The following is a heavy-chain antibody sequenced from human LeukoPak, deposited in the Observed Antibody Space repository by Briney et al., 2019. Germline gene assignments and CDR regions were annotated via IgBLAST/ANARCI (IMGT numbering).Heavy chain of an antibody. Sequence: PSETLSLTCAVYGGSFSGYYWSWIRQPPGKGLEWVGEINNSGSTNYNPSLKSRVTISVDTSKNQFSLKLSSVTAADTAVYYCANEAYYYDSSGYGNWFDPWGQGTLVTVSS. D-gene: IGHD3-22*01. CDR2: INNSGST. J-gene: IGHJ5*02. CDR1: GGSFSGYY. CDR3: ANEAYYYDSSGYGNWFDP. V-gene: IGHV4-34*01.